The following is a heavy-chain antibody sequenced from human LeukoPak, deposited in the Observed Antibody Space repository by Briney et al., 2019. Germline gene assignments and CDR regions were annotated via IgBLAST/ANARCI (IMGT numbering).Heavy chain of an antibody. V-gene: IGHV1-2*02. D-gene: IGHD3-22*01. CDR3: ARSSTYYYDSSGYYPIDY. J-gene: IGHJ4*02. Sequence: ASVKVSCKASGYTFTGYYIHWVRQAPGQGLEWMGWINPNSGGTNYAQKFQGRVTMTRDTSISTAYMELSRLRSDDTAVYYCARSSTYYYDSSGYYPIDYWGQGTLVTVSS. CDR1: GYTFTGYY. CDR2: INPNSGGT.